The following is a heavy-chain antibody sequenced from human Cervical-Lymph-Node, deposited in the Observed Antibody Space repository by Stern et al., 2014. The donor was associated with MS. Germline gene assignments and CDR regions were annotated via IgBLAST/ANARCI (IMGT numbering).Heavy chain of an antibody. J-gene: IGHJ5*01. Sequence: QVQLQESGPGLVKPSGTLSLTCAVSGGSISHTNWWGWVRQTPGMGLDWIGEIYHSGTTNFSPSLKSRVTKSEDNSKTQFSRELKSVTAADTAIYYCARVNSGYNWFDYWGQGTLVTVSS. CDR1: GGSISHTNW. D-gene: IGHD5-12*01. V-gene: IGHV4-4*02. CDR2: IYHSGTT. CDR3: ARVNSGYNWFDY.